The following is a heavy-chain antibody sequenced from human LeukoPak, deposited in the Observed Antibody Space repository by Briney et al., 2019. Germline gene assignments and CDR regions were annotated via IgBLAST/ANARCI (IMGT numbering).Heavy chain of an antibody. D-gene: IGHD6-6*01. CDR2: IYTSGST. CDR3: ARDLYSSSSIDAFDI. CDR1: GGSISSGSYY. J-gene: IGHJ3*02. V-gene: IGHV4-61*02. Sequence: SETLSLTCTVSGGSISSGSYYWSWIRQPAGKGLEWIGRIYTSGSTNYNPSLKSRVTMSVDTSKNQFSLKLSSVTAADTAVYYCARDLYSSSSIDAFDIWGQGTMVTVSS.